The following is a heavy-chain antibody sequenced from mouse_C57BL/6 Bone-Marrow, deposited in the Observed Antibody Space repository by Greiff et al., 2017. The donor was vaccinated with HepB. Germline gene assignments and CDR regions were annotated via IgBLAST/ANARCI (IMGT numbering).Heavy chain of an antibody. J-gene: IGHJ4*01. CDR1: GYTFTSYW. D-gene: IGHD1-1*01. CDR3: ARRAITTVVNAMDY. CDR2: IDPSDSYT. V-gene: IGHV1-59*01. Sequence: QVQLQQPGAELVRPGTSVKLSCKASGYTFTSYWMHWVKQRPGQGLEWIGVIDPSDSYTNYNQKFKGKATLTVDTSSSTAYMQLSSLTSEDSAVYYCARRAITTVVNAMDYWGQGTSVTVSS.